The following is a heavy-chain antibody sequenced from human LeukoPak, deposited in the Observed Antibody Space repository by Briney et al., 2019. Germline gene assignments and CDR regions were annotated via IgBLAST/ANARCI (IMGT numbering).Heavy chain of an antibody. CDR3: ARETSGYCSGGSCHTGDAFDI. CDR1: GFTFSNSA. CDR2: ISGSGGST. D-gene: IGHD2-15*01. J-gene: IGHJ3*02. Sequence: PGRSLRLSCAASGFTFSNSALSWVRQAPGKGLEWVSDISGSGGSTYYADSVKGRFTISRDNSKNTLYLQMNSLRAEDTAVYYCARETSGYCSGGSCHTGDAFDIWGQGTMVTVSS. V-gene: IGHV3-23*01.